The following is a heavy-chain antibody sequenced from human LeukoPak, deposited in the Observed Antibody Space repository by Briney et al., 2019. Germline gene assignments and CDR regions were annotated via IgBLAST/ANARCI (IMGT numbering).Heavy chain of an antibody. CDR3: ARNLPAADY. CDR1: GFTFSSQT. CDR2: ISSTSSVI. D-gene: IGHD2-2*01. J-gene: IGHJ4*02. Sequence: PGGSLRLSCTASGFTFSSQTMNWVRQAPGKGLEWVSYISSTSSVIYYADSVKGRFTISRDNAKSSLYLQMNSLRAEDTAVYYCARNLPAADYWGQGTLVTVPS. V-gene: IGHV3-48*04.